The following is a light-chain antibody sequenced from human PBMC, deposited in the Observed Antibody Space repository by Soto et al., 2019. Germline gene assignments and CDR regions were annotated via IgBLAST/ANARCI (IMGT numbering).Light chain of an antibody. CDR1: QSITTF. Sequence: DIQMTQSPSSLSASVGDRVTITCRASQSITTFLSWYHQKPGRAPNLLIYGASSLRSGGPSRFSGSGSGTDFTLTITSLQPEDFGTYYCQQSYSASITFGQGTRLDVK. J-gene: IGKJ5*01. V-gene: IGKV1-39*01. CDR3: QQSYSASIT. CDR2: GAS.